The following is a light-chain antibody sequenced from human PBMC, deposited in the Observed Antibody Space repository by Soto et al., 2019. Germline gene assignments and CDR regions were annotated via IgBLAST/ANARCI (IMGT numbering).Light chain of an antibody. J-gene: IGKJ4*01. CDR3: QQYHSSPLT. CDR1: QSISNW. Sequence: DIQMTQSPSTLSASVGDRVTITCRASQSISNWLAWYQQKPGKAPKLLISKASSLESGVPSRFRGSGSGTEFTLTISRLQPDDFATYYCQQYHSSPLTFGGGTKVEIK. V-gene: IGKV1-5*03. CDR2: KAS.